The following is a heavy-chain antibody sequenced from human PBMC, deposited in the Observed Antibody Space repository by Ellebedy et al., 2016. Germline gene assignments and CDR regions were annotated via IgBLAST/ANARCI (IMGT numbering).Heavy chain of an antibody. D-gene: IGHD4-17*01. J-gene: IGHJ3*02. V-gene: IGHV4-34*01. CDR3: AKNGDSYVDDAFDI. CDR2: INHSGST. CDR1: GGSFSGYY. Sequence: SETLSLTCAVYGGSFSGYYWSWIRQPPGKGLEWIGEINHSGSTNYNPSLKSRVTISVDTSKNQFSLKLSSVTAADTAVYYCAKNGDSYVDDAFDIWGQGTMVTVSS.